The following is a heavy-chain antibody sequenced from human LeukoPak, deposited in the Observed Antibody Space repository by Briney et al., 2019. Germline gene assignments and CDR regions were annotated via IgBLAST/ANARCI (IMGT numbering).Heavy chain of an antibody. CDR1: GFIVSSNH. CDR3: ARDSSGGGIDY. V-gene: IGHV3-53*01. D-gene: IGHD6-19*01. J-gene: IGHJ4*02. CDR2: IYNDGTT. Sequence: GGSLRLSCAASGFIVSSNHMNWVRQAPGKGLEWVSVIYNDGTTYYADSVKGRFTISRDNSKNTLYVQMNSLRAEDTAVYYCARDSSGGGIDYWGQGTLVTVSS.